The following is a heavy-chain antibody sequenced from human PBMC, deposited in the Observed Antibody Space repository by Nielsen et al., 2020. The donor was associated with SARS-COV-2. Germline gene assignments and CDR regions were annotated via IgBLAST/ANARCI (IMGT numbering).Heavy chain of an antibody. V-gene: IGHV7-4-1*02. J-gene: IGHJ4*02. Sequence: VSVKVSCKASGYTFTSYAMNWVRQAPGQGLEWMGWINTNTGNPTYAQGFTGRFVFSLDTSVSPAYLQISSLKAEDTAVYYCARGMKEDTYYYDSSGYYYNYWGQGTLVTVSS. D-gene: IGHD3-22*01. CDR2: INTNTGNP. CDR1: GYTFTSYA. CDR3: ARGMKEDTYYYDSSGYYYNY.